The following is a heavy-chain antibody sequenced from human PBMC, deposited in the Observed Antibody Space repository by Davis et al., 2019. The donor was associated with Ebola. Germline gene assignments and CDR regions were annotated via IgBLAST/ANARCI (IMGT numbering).Heavy chain of an antibody. Sequence: AASVKVSCKTSGGTLSSHAMNWVRQAPGQGLEWMGRINPLRGTTNSAQRFQGRLTISADKSTSTVYMELRSLRSEDTAIYYCARDNDYGDPSFDYWGQGTLVTVSS. CDR1: GGTLSSHA. V-gene: IGHV1-69*04. J-gene: IGHJ4*02. D-gene: IGHD4-17*01. CDR2: INPLRGTT. CDR3: ARDNDYGDPSFDY.